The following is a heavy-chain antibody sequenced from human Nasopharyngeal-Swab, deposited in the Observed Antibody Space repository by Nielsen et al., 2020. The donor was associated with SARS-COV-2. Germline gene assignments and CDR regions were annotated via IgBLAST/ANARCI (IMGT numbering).Heavy chain of an antibody. CDR3: ARREWELPRGNAFDI. CDR1: GYSFTSYW. V-gene: IGHV5-51*01. J-gene: IGHJ3*02. CDR2: IYPGDSDT. D-gene: IGHD1-26*01. Sequence: GGSLRLSCKGSGYSFTSYWIGWVRQMPGKGLEWMGIIYPGDSDTRYSPSFQGQVTISADKSISTAYLQWSSLKASDTAMYYCARREWELPRGNAFDIWGQGTMVTVSS.